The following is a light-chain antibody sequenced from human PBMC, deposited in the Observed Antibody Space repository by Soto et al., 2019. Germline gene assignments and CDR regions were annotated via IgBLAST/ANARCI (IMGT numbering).Light chain of an antibody. CDR3: QYCGYLPI. Sequence: DIQMTQSPSSLSASVGDRVTITCQASQDINSYLNWYQHKPGKAPKLLIYDASMLEAGVPPRFSGSGSGTDFTFTISSLQHEDVATYYCQYCGYLPIFGPGTTVDFK. CDR1: QDINSY. J-gene: IGKJ3*01. CDR2: DAS. V-gene: IGKV1-33*01.